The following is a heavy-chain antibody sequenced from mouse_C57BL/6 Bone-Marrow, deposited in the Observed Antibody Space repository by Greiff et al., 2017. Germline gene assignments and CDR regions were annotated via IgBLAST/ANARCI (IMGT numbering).Heavy chain of an antibody. V-gene: IGHV1-62-2*01. D-gene: IGHD1-1*01. Sequence: VKLQESGAELVKPGASVKLSCKASGYTFTEYTIHWVKQRSGQGLEWIGWFYPGSGSIKYNEKFKDKATLTADKSSSTVYMELSRLTSEDSAVYFCARHVSYYYGSEGYFDVWGTGTTVTVSS. CDR3: ARHVSYYYGSEGYFDV. J-gene: IGHJ1*03. CDR2: FYPGSGSI. CDR1: GYTFTEYT.